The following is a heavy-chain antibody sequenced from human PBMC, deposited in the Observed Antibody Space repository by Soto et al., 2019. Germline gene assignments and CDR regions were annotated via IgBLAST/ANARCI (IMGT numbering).Heavy chain of an antibody. D-gene: IGHD1-7*01. V-gene: IGHV5-51*01. CDR3: ARGVLKLELRGGDAFDI. CDR2: IYPGDSDT. J-gene: IGHJ3*02. CDR1: GYSFTSYW. Sequence: GESLKISCKGSGYSFTSYWIGWVRQMPGKGLEWMGIIYPGDSDTRYSPSFQGQVTISADKSISTAYLQWSSLKASDTAMYYCARGVLKLELRGGDAFDIWGQGTMVTVSS.